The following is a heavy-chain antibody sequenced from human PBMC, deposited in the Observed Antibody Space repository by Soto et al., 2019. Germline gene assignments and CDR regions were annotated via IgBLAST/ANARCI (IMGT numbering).Heavy chain of an antibody. CDR3: ARHDYGDSYFDY. J-gene: IGHJ4*02. D-gene: IGHD4-17*01. CDR1: GGSISSGGYY. CDR2: IYYSGST. Sequence: QVQLQESGPGLVKPSQTLSLTCTVSGGSISSGGYYWSWIRQHPGKGLEWIGYIYYSGSTYYNPSLKSRXXTXVXXSKNQFSLKLSSVTAADTAVYYCARHDYGDSYFDYWGQGTPITVSS. V-gene: IGHV4-31*03.